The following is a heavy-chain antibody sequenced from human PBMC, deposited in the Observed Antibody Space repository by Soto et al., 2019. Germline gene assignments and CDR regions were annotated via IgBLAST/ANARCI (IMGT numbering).Heavy chain of an antibody. Sequence: GGSLRLSCAASGFTFSSYAMSWVRQALGKGLEWVSAISGSGGSTYYADSVKGRFTISRDNSKNTLYLQMNSLRAEDTAVYYCATDRRTRLECSAFDIWGQGTMVTVSS. CDR3: ATDRRTRLECSAFDI. CDR2: ISGSGGST. V-gene: IGHV3-23*01. J-gene: IGHJ3*02. CDR1: GFTFSSYA. D-gene: IGHD3-3*01.